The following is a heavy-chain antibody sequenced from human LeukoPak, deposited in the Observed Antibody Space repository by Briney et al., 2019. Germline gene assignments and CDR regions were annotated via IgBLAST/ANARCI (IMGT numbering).Heavy chain of an antibody. CDR3: ASFGRCSSTSCYTGTKDY. CDR1: GDSINKYF. J-gene: IGHJ4*02. V-gene: IGHV4-59*12. CDR2: ISHTGET. D-gene: IGHD2-2*02. Sequence: SETLSLTCTVSGDSINKYFWSWLRQSPGKGLEWIGYISHTGETNYSPSLKSRVTISLDRSNNQFSLRLSSVTAADTAVYYCASFGRCSSTSCYTGTKDYWGQGTLVTVSS.